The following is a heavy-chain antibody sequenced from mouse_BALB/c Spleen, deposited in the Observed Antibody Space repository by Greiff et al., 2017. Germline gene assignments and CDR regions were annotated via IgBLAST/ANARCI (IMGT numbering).Heavy chain of an antibody. Sequence: EVMLVESGGGLVKPGGSLKLSCAASGFAFSSYDMSWVRQTPEKRLEWVAYISSGGGSTYYPDTVKGRFTISRDNAKNTLYLQMSSLKSEDTAMYYCARGPDYGYYAMDYWGQGTSVTVSS. CDR1: GFAFSSYD. V-gene: IGHV5-12-1*01. CDR3: ARGPDYGYYAMDY. CDR2: ISSGGGST. D-gene: IGHD2-4*01. J-gene: IGHJ4*01.